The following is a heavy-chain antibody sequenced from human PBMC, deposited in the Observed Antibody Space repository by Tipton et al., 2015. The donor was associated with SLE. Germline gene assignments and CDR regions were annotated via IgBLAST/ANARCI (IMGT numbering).Heavy chain of an antibody. CDR3: ARFDYSNWDDY. D-gene: IGHD4-11*01. J-gene: IGHJ4*02. Sequence: TLSLTCAVSGASIGSGGYSWNWIRQPPGKGLQWIGYIYYSGSTYYNPSLQSRLTMSVDTSRNQFSLKLTSVTAADTAVYFCARFDYSNWDDYWGQGTLVTVSS. CDR1: GASIGSGGYS. V-gene: IGHV4-31*11. CDR2: IYYSGST.